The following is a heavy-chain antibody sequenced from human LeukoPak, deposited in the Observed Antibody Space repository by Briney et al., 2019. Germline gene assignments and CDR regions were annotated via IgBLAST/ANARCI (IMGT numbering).Heavy chain of an antibody. CDR3: AKGDYGDGPPDY. D-gene: IGHD4-17*01. Sequence: GGSLRLSCAASGFTFSSYGMHWVRQAPGKGLEWVAVISYDGSNKYYADSVKGRFTISRDNSKNTLYLQMNSLRAEDTAVYYSAKGDYGDGPPDYWGQGTLVTVSS. CDR2: ISYDGSNK. CDR1: GFTFSSYG. V-gene: IGHV3-30*18. J-gene: IGHJ4*02.